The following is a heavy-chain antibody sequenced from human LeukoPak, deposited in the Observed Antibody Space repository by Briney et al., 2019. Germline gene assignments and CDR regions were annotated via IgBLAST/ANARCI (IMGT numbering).Heavy chain of an antibody. CDR1: GFTFSSYG. V-gene: IGHV3-30*18. D-gene: IGHD6-19*01. CDR2: ISYDGKVK. CDR3: VKETTQHTSGWYFWH. Sequence: GGSLRLSCAASGFTFSSYGMQWVRQAPGKGLEWVGVISYDGKVKYYGDSAKGRFTISRDNSKNTLYLQMNSLRAEDTAVYYCVKETTQHTSGWYFWHWGQGNLVTVSS. J-gene: IGHJ4*02.